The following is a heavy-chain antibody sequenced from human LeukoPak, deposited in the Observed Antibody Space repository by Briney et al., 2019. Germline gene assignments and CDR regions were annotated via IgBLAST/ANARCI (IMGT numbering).Heavy chain of an antibody. Sequence: GRSLRLSCVASGFTFSSYGMHWVRQAPGKGLEWVAVIWYDGSNKYYADSVKGRFTISRDNSKNTLYLQMNSLRAEDTAVYYCARESPYCSSTSCYKGFDPWGQGTLVTVSS. CDR2: IWYDGSNK. J-gene: IGHJ5*02. D-gene: IGHD2-2*02. CDR3: ARESPYCSSTSCYKGFDP. CDR1: GFTFSSYG. V-gene: IGHV3-33*01.